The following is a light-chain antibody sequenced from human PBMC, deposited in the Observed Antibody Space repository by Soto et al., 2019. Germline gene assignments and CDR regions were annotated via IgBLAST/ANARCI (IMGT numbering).Light chain of an antibody. CDR2: DAT. CDR1: QSVRNY. J-gene: IGKJ5*01. CDR3: QQRDDWPLT. Sequence: EIVLTQSPATLSLSPGDRATLSCRASQSVRNYLAWYQQKPGQAPRLLIYDATRRAAGIPARFSGSGSNTDFPLTINRLEPEDFAVYYCQQRDDWPLTFGQGTRLEIK. V-gene: IGKV3-11*01.